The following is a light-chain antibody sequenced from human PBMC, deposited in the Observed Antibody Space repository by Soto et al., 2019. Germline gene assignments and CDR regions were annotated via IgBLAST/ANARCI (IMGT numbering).Light chain of an antibody. CDR3: AAWDDSLNGYV. V-gene: IGLV1-47*01. J-gene: IGLJ1*01. Sequence: QSVLTQPPSASGTPGQRVTISCSGSTSNIGTNYVYWYQQLPGTAPKLLIYRSNQRPSGVPDRFSGSKSGTSASLAISGLHSEDEADYYCAAWDDSLNGYVFGTGTKLTVL. CDR2: RSN. CDR1: TSNIGTNY.